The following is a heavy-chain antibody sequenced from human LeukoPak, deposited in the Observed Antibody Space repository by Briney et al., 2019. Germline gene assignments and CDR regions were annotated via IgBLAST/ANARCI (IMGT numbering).Heavy chain of an antibody. CDR3: AKELYNYGDYGAEGLDV. Sequence: PGKSLRLSCAASGFTFNNYGMHWVRQAPGKGLEWVAVISYDGRNKHYPDSVKGRFTISRDNSKITVYLQMNSLKAEDTAVYYCAKELYNYGDYGAEGLDVGGQGTTVTVS. J-gene: IGHJ6*02. V-gene: IGHV3-30*18. CDR1: GFTFNNYG. CDR2: ISYDGRNK. D-gene: IGHD4-17*01.